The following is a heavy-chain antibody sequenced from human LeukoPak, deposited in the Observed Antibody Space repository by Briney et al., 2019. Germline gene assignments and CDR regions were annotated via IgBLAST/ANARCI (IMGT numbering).Heavy chain of an antibody. D-gene: IGHD4-23*01. J-gene: IGHJ4*02. CDR2: IYSGGST. Sequence: PGGSLRLSCAASGFTVSSNYMSWVRQAPGKGLGWVSVIYSGGSTYYADSVKGRFTISRDNSKNTLYLQMNSLRAEDTAVYYCAKDPYGGDKAFDYWGQGTLVTVSS. V-gene: IGHV3-66*01. CDR1: GFTVSSNY. CDR3: AKDPYGGDKAFDY.